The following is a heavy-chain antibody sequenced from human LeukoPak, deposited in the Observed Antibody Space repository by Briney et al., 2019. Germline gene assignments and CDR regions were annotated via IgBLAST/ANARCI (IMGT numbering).Heavy chain of an antibody. CDR3: ATVGTRYYDSSGYSFDY. D-gene: IGHD3-22*01. J-gene: IGHJ4*02. V-gene: IGHV1-24*01. CDR2: FAPEDGET. Sequence: ASVKVSCKVSGYTLTELSMHWVRQAPGKGLEWMGGFAPEDGETIYAQKFQGRVTMTEDTSTDTAYMELSSLRSEDTAVYYCATVGTRYYDSSGYSFDYWGQGTLVTVSS. CDR1: GYTLTELS.